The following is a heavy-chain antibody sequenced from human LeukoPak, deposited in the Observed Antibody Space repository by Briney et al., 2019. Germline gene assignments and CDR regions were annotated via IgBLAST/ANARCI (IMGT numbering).Heavy chain of an antibody. CDR3: ARDRDYGSGSYYDY. CDR1: GYSISSGYY. J-gene: IGHJ4*02. Sequence: SETLSLTCAVSGYSISSGYYWGWIRQPPGKGLEWIGSIYHSGSTYYNPSLKSRVTISVDTSKNQFSLKLSSVTAADTAVYYRARDRDYGSGSYYDYWGQGTLVTVSS. V-gene: IGHV4-38-2*02. D-gene: IGHD3-10*01. CDR2: IYHSGST.